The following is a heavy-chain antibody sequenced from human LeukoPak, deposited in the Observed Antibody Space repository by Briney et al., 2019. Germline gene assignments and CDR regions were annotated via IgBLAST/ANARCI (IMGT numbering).Heavy chain of an antibody. CDR3: ARLMADPNAFDF. Sequence: PSETLSLTCTVSGDSIRSASYYWAWIRQPPGKGLEWIGTTYYSGTISYNSSLKSRVTISVDTSKNQVPLTVTSVTAADTAMFYCARLMADPNAFDFWGQGTMVTVSS. J-gene: IGHJ3*01. D-gene: IGHD2-8*01. CDR1: GDSIRSASYY. V-gene: IGHV4-39*01. CDR2: TYYSGTI.